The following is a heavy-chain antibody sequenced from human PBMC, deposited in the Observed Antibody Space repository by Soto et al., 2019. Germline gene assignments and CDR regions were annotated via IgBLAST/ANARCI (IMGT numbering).Heavy chain of an antibody. V-gene: IGHV3-23*01. CDR2: ISGSGVAT. CDR1: GFTFGNSA. D-gene: IGHD2-8*01. Sequence: EVQLLESGGRLLQPGGSLRLSYAGSGFTFGNSAMSWVRQAPGGGLEWISSISGSGVATFYAVSVEGRFTISRDNARNTPHLQMTSLRAEDTAVYFCAKDALTNVYGEPNYCDYWGQGTLVTVSS. CDR3: AKDALTNVYGEPNYCDY. J-gene: IGHJ4*02.